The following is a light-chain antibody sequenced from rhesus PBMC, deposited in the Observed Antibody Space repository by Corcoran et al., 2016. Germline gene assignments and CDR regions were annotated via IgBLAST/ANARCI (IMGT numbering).Light chain of an antibody. J-gene: IGKJ3*01. CDR2: AAS. Sequence: DIQMTQSPSSLLASVGDRVTITCQASQGISNNLAWYQQKPGKVPKLLIYAASTLQSGVPSRFSGSVSGTAFTLTIRNLQPEDFAAYYCPPCYNIFTFGPGSNLDVK. CDR3: PPCYNIFT. V-gene: IGKV1S17*01. CDR1: QGISNN.